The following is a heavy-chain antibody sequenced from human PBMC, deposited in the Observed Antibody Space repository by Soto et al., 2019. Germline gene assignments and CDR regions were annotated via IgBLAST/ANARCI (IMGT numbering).Heavy chain of an antibody. Sequence: QVQLQESGPGLVKPSETLSLTCTVSGASFSNSYWSWIRRPAGKGLEWIGRISASGNTNYNPSLKSRVTVSMDTSKNQVCLKVTSVTAADTALYYCAKESVAPAGTAEYWGQGILVTVSS. CDR2: ISASGNT. D-gene: IGHD1-1*01. V-gene: IGHV4-4*07. J-gene: IGHJ4*02. CDR3: AKESVAPAGTAEY. CDR1: GASFSNSY.